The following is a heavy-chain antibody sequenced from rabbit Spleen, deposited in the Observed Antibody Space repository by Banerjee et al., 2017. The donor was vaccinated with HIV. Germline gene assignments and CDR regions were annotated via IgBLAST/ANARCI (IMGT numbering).Heavy chain of an antibody. J-gene: IGHJ2*01. V-gene: IGHV1S45*01. CDR1: GIDFSSYYY. Sequence: QEQLEESGGGLVKPGGTLTLTCKASGIDFSSYYYMCWVRQAPGKGLEWIACIYTTSGSTYYASWAKGRFTISKTSSTTVTLQMTSLTAADTATYFCARDSSGNSGYRGFDPWGPGTLVTVS. CDR2: IYTTSGST. CDR3: ARDSSGNSGYRGFDP. D-gene: IGHD1-1*01.